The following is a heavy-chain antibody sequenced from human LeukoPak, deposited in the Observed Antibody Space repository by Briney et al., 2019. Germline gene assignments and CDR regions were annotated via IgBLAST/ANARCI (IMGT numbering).Heavy chain of an antibody. J-gene: IGHJ4*02. CDR3: ARDGAAAGTDYFDY. Sequence: ASVKVSCKASGYTFTGYYMHWVRQAPGQGLEWMGWINPNSGGTNYTQKFQGRVTMTRDTSISTAYMELSRLRFDDTAVYYCARDGAAAGTDYFDYWGQGTLVTVSS. CDR1: GYTFTGYY. V-gene: IGHV1-2*02. D-gene: IGHD6-13*01. CDR2: INPNSGGT.